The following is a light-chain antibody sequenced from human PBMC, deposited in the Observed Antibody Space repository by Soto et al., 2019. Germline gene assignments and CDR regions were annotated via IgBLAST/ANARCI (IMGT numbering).Light chain of an antibody. CDR3: QQRSNWPPWT. Sequence: EVVLTQSPGTLALSRGERATLYCRAIQSVSSRYLAWYQHRPGQAPRLLIFGASSRANGIPDRFSGTESGTDFTLTVSRLEPEDFAAYYCQQRSNWPPWTFGQGTKVDIK. J-gene: IGKJ1*01. V-gene: IGKV3D-20*02. CDR1: QSVSSRY. CDR2: GAS.